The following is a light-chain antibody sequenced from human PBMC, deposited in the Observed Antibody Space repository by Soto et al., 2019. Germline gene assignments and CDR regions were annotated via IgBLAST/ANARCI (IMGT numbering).Light chain of an antibody. CDR1: QGVTTN. J-gene: IGKJ1*01. CDR3: QQYNNWPPWT. CDR2: DVS. Sequence: EIVMTQSPASLSVSPGERVTLSCRAGQGVTTNLAWYQQKSGQSPRLLIYDVSTRATGVPARFSGSGSGTEFTLTISSLQSEDFAVYYCQQYNNWPPWTFGQGTKVDIK. V-gene: IGKV3-15*01.